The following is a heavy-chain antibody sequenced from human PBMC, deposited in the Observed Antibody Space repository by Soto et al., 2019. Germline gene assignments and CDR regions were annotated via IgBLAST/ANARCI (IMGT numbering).Heavy chain of an antibody. Sequence: NPSETLSLTCTVSGGSISSGGYYWSWIRQHPGKGLEWIGYIYYSGSTYYNPSLKSRVTISVNTSKNQFSLKLSSVTAADTAVYYCACSFGYGMDVWGQGTTVTVSS. D-gene: IGHD3-10*01. J-gene: IGHJ6*02. CDR2: IYYSGST. CDR3: ACSFGYGMDV. CDR1: GGSISSGGYY. V-gene: IGHV4-31*03.